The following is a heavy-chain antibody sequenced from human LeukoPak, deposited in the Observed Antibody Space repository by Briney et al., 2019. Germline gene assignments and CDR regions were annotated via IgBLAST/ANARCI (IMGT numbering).Heavy chain of an antibody. CDR2: IRSKANCYAT. V-gene: IGHV3-73*01. CDR3: TTGYVVTSDAFDI. CDR1: GFTFSSYA. Sequence: PGGSLRPSCAASGFTFSSYAMSWVRQASGKGLEWVGRIRSKANCYATAYAASVKGRFTISRDDSKNTAYLQMNSLKTEDTAVYYCTTGYVVTSDAFDIWGQGTMVTVSS. D-gene: IGHD5-12*01. J-gene: IGHJ3*02.